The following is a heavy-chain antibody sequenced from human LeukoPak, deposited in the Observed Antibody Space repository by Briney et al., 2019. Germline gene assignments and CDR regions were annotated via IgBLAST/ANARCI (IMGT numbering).Heavy chain of an antibody. CDR3: ARNILFAFDI. CDR2: IYNDGST. V-gene: IGHV3-53*01. Sequence: GWSLPLSCPSSGLTVSSSYMSWVRQARGEVVVLVSIIYNDGSTYYAYSMKDRFTIYRDNSKKTLYLQVNSLRAEDTAMYYCARNILFAFDIWGQGTMVTVSS. D-gene: IGHD2/OR15-2a*01. J-gene: IGHJ3*02. CDR1: GLTVSSSY.